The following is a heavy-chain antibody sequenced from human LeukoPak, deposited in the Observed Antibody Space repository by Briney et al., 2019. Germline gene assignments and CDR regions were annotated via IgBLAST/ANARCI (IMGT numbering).Heavy chain of an antibody. CDR3: ARARYYDFWSGYSYYFDY. J-gene: IGHJ4*02. D-gene: IGHD3-3*01. CDR1: GGSITTYY. V-gene: IGHV4-59*12. CDR2: IYYSGST. Sequence: SETLSLTCTVSGGSITTYYWTWIRQSPGKGLEWIGHIYYSGSTNYNPSLKSRVTISVDTSKNQFSLKLSSVTAADTAVYYCARARYYDFWSGYSYYFDYWGQGTLVTVSS.